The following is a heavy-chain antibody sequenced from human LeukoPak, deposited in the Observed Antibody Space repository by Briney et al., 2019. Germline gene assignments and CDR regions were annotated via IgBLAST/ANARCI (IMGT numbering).Heavy chain of an antibody. Sequence: PSETLSLTCSVSGGSISSPNHDWAWIRQPPGQGLEWIGSIYYSGTTYYNLSLKSRVTLSVVTSQNQFSLKLSSVTAADTALYFCARSLGANTWVGNWFDPWGQGTLVTVSP. J-gene: IGHJ5*02. CDR1: GGSISSPNHD. D-gene: IGHD3-10*01. CDR3: ARSLGANTWVGNWFDP. V-gene: IGHV4-39*01. CDR2: IYYSGTT.